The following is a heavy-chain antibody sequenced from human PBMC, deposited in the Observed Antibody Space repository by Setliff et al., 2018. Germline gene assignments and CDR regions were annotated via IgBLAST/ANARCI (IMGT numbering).Heavy chain of an antibody. Sequence: PSETLSLTCTVSGDSISSDSYYWTWIRQPAGKGLEWIGHFHTGGSTNYNRSLRSRVSISVDTSKNQFSLKLSSVTAADTATYYCARAGPTVTFFRVLVISWWDPWGQGSLVTVSS. V-gene: IGHV4-61*09. D-gene: IGHD3-3*01. CDR1: GDSISSDSYY. J-gene: IGHJ5*02. CDR3: ARAGPTVTFFRVLVISWWDP. CDR2: FHTGGST.